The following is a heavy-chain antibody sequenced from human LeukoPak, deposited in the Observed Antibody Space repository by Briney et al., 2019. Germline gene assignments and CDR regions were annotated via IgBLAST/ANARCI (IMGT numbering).Heavy chain of an antibody. CDR1: GYTFSSYG. CDR3: ARSNYYDSSGYDY. Sequence: SVRVSCKASGYTFSSYGISWVRQAPGQGLEWMGWISGYNGMTNYAQKLQGRVTMTTDTSTSTAYMELRSLRSDDTAVYYCARSNYYDSSGYDYWGQGTLVTVST. V-gene: IGHV1-18*01. J-gene: IGHJ4*02. D-gene: IGHD3-22*01. CDR2: ISGYNGMT.